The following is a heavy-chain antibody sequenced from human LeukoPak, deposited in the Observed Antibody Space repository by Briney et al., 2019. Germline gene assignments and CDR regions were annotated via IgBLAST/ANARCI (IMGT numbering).Heavy chain of an antibody. V-gene: IGHV4-31*03. CDR1: SGSISIGDYY. Sequence: SETLSLTCTVSSGSISIGDYYWSWIRQHPGKGLEWIGCIYYSGSTYDNPSLKSRVTISVDTSKNQFSLNLSSVTAADTAVYYCARTKMKQNYYYYMAVWGKGTTVTVSS. CDR3: ARTKMKQNYYYYMAV. D-gene: IGHD1/OR15-1a*01. J-gene: IGHJ6*03. CDR2: IYYSGST.